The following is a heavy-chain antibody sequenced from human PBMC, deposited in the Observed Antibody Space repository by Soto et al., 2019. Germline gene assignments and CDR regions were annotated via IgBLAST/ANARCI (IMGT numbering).Heavy chain of an antibody. CDR3: ARDLSSCSSARCYSSYYGMDL. V-gene: IGHV3-74*01. J-gene: IGHJ6*02. Sequence: QPGGSLRLSCTASGFNFSRFWTHWVRQVPGRGLVWVSHINSDGSRTSYADSVKGRFTISRDNAKNTLYLQMNSLRAEDTAVYYCARDLSSCSSARCYSSYYGMDLWGQGTTVTVSS. CDR2: INSDGSRT. D-gene: IGHD2-2*01. CDR1: GFNFSRFW.